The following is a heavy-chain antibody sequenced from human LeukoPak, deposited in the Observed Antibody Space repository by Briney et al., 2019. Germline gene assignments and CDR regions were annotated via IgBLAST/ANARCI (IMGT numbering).Heavy chain of an antibody. D-gene: IGHD5-18*01. CDR3: AGARCGSTAMVTYFDY. CDR2: ISAYNGNT. Sequence: ASVKVSCKVSGYTFTSYGISWVRQAPGQGLEWMGWISAYNGNTNYVQKLQGRVTMTTDTSTATAYMELRSLTSDDTAVYYCAGARCGSTAMVTYFDYWGQGTLVAVSS. J-gene: IGHJ4*02. V-gene: IGHV1-18*01. CDR1: GYTFTSYG.